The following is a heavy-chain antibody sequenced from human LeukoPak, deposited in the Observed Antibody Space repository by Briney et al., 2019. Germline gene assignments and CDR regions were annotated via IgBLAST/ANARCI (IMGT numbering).Heavy chain of an antibody. J-gene: IGHJ5*02. D-gene: IGHD3-10*01. CDR2: IHYSGST. CDR3: ARSGRYMAFDP. V-gene: IGHV4-59*01. CDR1: GGSISSDY. Sequence: SETLSLTCSVSGGSISSDYWSWIRQPPGKGLEWLGYIHYSGSTKYSPSLKSRVTIFPDTSKNQLSLRLRSVTAADTAVYYCARSGRYMAFDPWGQGTLVTVSS.